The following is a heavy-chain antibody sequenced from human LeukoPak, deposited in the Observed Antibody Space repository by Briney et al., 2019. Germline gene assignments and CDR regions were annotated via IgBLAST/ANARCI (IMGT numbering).Heavy chain of an antibody. J-gene: IGHJ3*02. D-gene: IGHD1-14*01. Sequence: GGSLRLSCAASGFTFSSYWMSWVRQAPGKGLEWVANIKQDGSEKYYVDSVKGGFTISRDNAKNSLYLKMNSLRAEDTAVYYCARVRNLRKNDAFDIWGQGTMVTVSS. V-gene: IGHV3-7*03. CDR1: GFTFSSYW. CDR2: IKQDGSEK. CDR3: ARVRNLRKNDAFDI.